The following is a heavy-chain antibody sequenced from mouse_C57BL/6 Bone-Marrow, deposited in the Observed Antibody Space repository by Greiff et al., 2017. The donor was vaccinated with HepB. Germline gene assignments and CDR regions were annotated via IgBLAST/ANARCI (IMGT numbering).Heavy chain of an antibody. CDR3: AANPYFDY. CDR2: IYPGDGDT. D-gene: IGHD4-1*01. V-gene: IGHV1-82*01. CDR1: GYAFSSSW. J-gene: IGHJ2*01. Sequence: VQLQQSGPELVKPGASVKISCKASGYAFSSSWMNWVKQRPGKGLEWIGRIYPGDGDTNYNGKFKGKATLTADKSSSTAYMQLSSLTSEDSAVYFCAANPYFDYWGQGTTLTVSS.